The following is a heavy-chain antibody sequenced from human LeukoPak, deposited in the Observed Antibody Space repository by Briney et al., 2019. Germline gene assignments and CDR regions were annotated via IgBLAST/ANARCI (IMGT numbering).Heavy chain of an antibody. Sequence: GPLRLSCAASGFTVSSNYMSWVRQAPGKGLEWVANIKQDGSEKYYVDSVKGRFTISRDNAKNSLYLQMNSLRAEDTAVYYCAKDVAARQQSDWFDPWGQGTLVTVSS. J-gene: IGHJ5*02. D-gene: IGHD6-6*01. V-gene: IGHV3-7*01. CDR1: GFTVSSNY. CDR3: AKDVAARQQSDWFDP. CDR2: IKQDGSEK.